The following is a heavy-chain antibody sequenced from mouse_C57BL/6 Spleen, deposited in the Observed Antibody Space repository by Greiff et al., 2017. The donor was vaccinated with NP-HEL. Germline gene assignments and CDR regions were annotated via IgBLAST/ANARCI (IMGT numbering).Heavy chain of an antibody. CDR1: GYTFTSYW. CDR3: ARVDFGFAY. V-gene: IGHV1-69*01. Sequence: QVQLQQPGAELVMPGASVKLSCKASGYTFTSYWMHWVKQRPGQGLEWIGEIDPSDSYTNYNQKFKGKSTLTVDKSSSTAYMQLSSLTSEDSAVYYCARVDFGFAYWGQGTLVTVSA. CDR2: IDPSDSYT. J-gene: IGHJ3*01.